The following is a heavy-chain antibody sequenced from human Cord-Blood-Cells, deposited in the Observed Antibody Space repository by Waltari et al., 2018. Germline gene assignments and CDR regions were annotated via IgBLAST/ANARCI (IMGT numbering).Heavy chain of an antibody. Sequence: QVQLQQRGAGRLKPPVTLSLTTAVSGRSFSGYSWTWLRQHPGKGREWIGEINHSGSTYYNPSLKSRVTISVDTAKNQFSLKLSSVTAADTAVYYCARVYYDSSGYYYGLDYWGQGTLVTVSS. D-gene: IGHD3-22*01. CDR2: INHSGST. J-gene: IGHJ4*02. V-gene: IGHV4-34*01. CDR3: ARVYYDSSGYYYGLDY. CDR1: GRSFSGYS.